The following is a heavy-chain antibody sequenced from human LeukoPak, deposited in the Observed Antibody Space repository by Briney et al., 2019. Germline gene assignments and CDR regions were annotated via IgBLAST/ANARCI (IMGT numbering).Heavy chain of an antibody. Sequence: SETLSLTCTVSGGSISNSGYYWGWIRQPPGKGLEWIGSIYYIGNTYYNPSLNSRVTISVDTSKNQFSLKLSSVTDADTAIYYCARLTSGWYVIYWGQGTLVTVSS. J-gene: IGHJ4*02. V-gene: IGHV4-39*01. CDR1: GGSISNSGYY. CDR3: ARLTSGWYVIY. D-gene: IGHD6-19*01. CDR2: IYYIGNT.